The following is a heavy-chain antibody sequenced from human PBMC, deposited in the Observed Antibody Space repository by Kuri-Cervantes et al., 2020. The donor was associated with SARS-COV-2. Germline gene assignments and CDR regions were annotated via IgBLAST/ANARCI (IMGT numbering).Heavy chain of an antibody. D-gene: IGHD1-14*01. CDR2: ISSSSSYI. CDR1: GFTFSSYP. V-gene: IGHV3-21*01. CDR3: ARDGNEETALGY. J-gene: IGHJ4*02. Sequence: GESLKISCAASGFTFSSYPMTWVRQAPGKGLEWVSSISSSSSYIYYADSVKGRFTISRDNAKNSLYLQMNSLRAEDTAVYYCARDGNEETALGYWGQGTLVTVSS.